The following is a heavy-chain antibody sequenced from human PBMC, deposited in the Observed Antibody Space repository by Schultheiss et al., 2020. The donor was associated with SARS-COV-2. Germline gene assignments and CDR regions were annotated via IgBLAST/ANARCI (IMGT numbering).Heavy chain of an antibody. CDR3: ARDQIHWFDP. V-gene: IGHV4-34*01. J-gene: IGHJ5*02. CDR2: INHSGST. Sequence: SQTLSLTCAVYGGSFSGYYWSCIRQPPGKGLEWIGEINHSGSTNYNPSLKSRVTISVDTSKNQFSLKLSSVTAADTAVYYCARDQIHWFDPWGQGTLVTVSS. CDR1: GGSFSGYY.